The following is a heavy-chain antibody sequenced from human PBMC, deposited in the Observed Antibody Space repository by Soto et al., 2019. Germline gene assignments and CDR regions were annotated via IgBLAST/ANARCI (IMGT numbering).Heavy chain of an antibody. V-gene: IGHV3-33*01. Sequence: GGSLRLSCASSGFTFISYGMHWVRQAPGKGLEWVAVIWYDGSNKYYADSVKGRFTISRDNSKNTLYLQMNSLRAEDTAVYYCARSAASSDYFDYWGQGTLVTVSS. D-gene: IGHD6-25*01. CDR1: GFTFISYG. CDR2: IWYDGSNK. J-gene: IGHJ4*02. CDR3: ARSAASSDYFDY.